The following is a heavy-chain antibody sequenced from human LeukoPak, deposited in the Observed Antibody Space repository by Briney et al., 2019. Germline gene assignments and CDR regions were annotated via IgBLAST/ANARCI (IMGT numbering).Heavy chain of an antibody. Sequence: GESLKISCKGSGYTFISYWIGWVRQMPGKGLEWMGIIYPRDSDTRYSPSFQGQVTISADKSIFTAYLQWSSLKASDTAMYYCARAIAAAGAYYFDFWGQGTLVTVSS. J-gene: IGHJ4*02. CDR3: ARAIAAAGAYYFDF. D-gene: IGHD6-13*01. CDR2: IYPRDSDT. CDR1: GYTFISYW. V-gene: IGHV5-51*01.